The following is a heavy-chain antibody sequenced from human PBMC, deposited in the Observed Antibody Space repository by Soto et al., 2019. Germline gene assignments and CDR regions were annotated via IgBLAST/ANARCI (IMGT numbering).Heavy chain of an antibody. J-gene: IGHJ6*02. CDR3: AREYGFTIFGVVTQTALVV. CDR2: ITPIFGTA. Sequence: SVKVSCKASGGTFSSYAISWVRQAPGQGLEWMGGITPIFGTANYAQKFQGRVTITADESTSTAYMELSSLRSEDKAVYYCAREYGFTIFGVVTQTALVVWGQGIPVAV. D-gene: IGHD3-3*01. V-gene: IGHV1-69*13. CDR1: GGTFSSYA.